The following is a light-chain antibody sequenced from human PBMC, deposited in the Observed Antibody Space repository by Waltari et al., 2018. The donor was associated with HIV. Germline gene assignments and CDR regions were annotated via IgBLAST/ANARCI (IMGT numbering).Light chain of an antibody. V-gene: IGKV3-11*01. CDR2: DAS. Sequence: EIVLTQSPATLALSPGESASLSCRASQSVSSYFSWYQQKPGQAPRLLIYDASNRATGIPARFSGSASGTDFTLTISSLEPEDFAVYYCQQRSNWPPPYTFGQGTKLEIK. CDR3: QQRSNWPPPYT. J-gene: IGKJ2*01. CDR1: QSVSSY.